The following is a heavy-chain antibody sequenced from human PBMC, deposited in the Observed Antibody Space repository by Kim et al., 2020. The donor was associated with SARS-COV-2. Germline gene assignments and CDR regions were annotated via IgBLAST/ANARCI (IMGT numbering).Heavy chain of an antibody. V-gene: IGHV4-4*08. D-gene: IGHD2-2*02. Sequence: TTAPTRRVTISVDTSKNQFSLKLSSVAAADTAVYYCAGVPAAIWRYYFDYWGQGTLVTVSS. CDR3: AGVPAAIWRYYFDY. J-gene: IGHJ4*02.